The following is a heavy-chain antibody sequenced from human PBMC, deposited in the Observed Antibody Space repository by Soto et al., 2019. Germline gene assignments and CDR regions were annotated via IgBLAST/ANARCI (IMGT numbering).Heavy chain of an antibody. Sequence: SETLSLTCTVSGDSIRSSYWSWVRQPPGRGLEWIGYVYYTGTTNSNPSLKSRVTISADTSKNLFSLKVVSVTPADTAVYFCARDMSRGSSWYEFDSWGPGTLVTVSS. CDR2: VYYTGTT. CDR1: GDSIRSSY. V-gene: IGHV4-59*01. CDR3: ARDMSRGSSWYEFDS. J-gene: IGHJ4*02. D-gene: IGHD6-13*01.